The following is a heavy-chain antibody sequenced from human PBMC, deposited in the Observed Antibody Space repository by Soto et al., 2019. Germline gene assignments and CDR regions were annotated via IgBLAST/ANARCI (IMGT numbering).Heavy chain of an antibody. J-gene: IGHJ4*02. CDR1: GFTFSSYA. CDR2: ISGSGGST. D-gene: IGHD6-19*01. Sequence: EVQLLESGGGLVQPGGSLRLSCAASGFTFSSYAMSWVRQAPGKGLEWVSAISGSGGSTYYADSVKGRFTISRDNSKNTLYLQMNSLRAEDTAVYYCAKDHPLYSSGWSCAPAYDYWGQGTLVTVSS. CDR3: AKDHPLYSSGWSCAPAYDY. V-gene: IGHV3-23*01.